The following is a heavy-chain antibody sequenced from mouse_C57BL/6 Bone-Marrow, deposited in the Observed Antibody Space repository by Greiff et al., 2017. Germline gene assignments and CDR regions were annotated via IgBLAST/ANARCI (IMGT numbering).Heavy chain of an antibody. CDR2: IDPDNGDT. CDR1: GFNIKDDY. Sequence: VQLQQSGAELVRPGASVKLSCTASGFNIKDDYMHWVKQRPEQGLEWIGWIDPDNGDTEYASKFQGKATITADTSSNTAYLQLSSLTSEDTAVYYCTTGDYDGFAYWGQGSLVTVSA. D-gene: IGHD2-4*01. CDR3: TTGDYDGFAY. V-gene: IGHV14-4*01. J-gene: IGHJ3*01.